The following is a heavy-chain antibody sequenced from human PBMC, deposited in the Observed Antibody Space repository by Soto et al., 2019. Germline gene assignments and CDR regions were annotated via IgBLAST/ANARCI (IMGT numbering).Heavy chain of an antibody. Sequence: ASVKVSCKASGYTFTSYYMHWVRQAPGQGLEWMGIINPSGGSTSYAQKFQGRVTMTRDTSTSTVYMELSSLRSEDTAVYYCARDRPYDFWSGSYGMDVWGQGTTVTVSS. J-gene: IGHJ6*02. V-gene: IGHV1-46*01. CDR2: INPSGGST. CDR1: GYTFTSYY. D-gene: IGHD3-3*01. CDR3: ARDRPYDFWSGSYGMDV.